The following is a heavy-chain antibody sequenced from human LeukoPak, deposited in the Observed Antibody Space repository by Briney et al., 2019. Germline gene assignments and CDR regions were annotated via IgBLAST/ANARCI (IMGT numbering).Heavy chain of an antibody. D-gene: IGHD3-10*01. CDR1: GYSFTSYW. CDR3: ARYHYYGSGSYYTNWFDP. J-gene: IGHJ5*02. V-gene: IGHV5-51*01. CDR2: IYPGDSDT. Sequence: GESLKISCKGSGYSFTSYWIGWVRQMPGKGLEWMGIIYPGDSDTRYSPSFQGQVTISADKSISTAYLQWSSLKASDTAMYYCARYHYYGSGSYYTNWFDPWGQGTLVTVSS.